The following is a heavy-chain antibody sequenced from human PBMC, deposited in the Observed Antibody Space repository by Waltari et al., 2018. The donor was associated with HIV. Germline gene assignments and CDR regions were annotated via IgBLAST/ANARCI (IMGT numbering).Heavy chain of an antibody. V-gene: IGHV4-34*01. CDR1: GGSFSGYY. J-gene: IGHJ6*02. Sequence: QVQLQQWGAGLLKPSETLSLTCAVYGGSFSGYYWSWIRQHPGKGLEWIGEINNSGSTNYNPSLKSRVTISVDTSKNQFSLKLSSVTAADTAVYYCARGRVTIFGVVIRRGGSHYYYGMDVWGQGTTVTVSS. D-gene: IGHD3-3*01. CDR3: ARGRVTIFGVVIRRGGSHYYYGMDV. CDR2: INNSGST.